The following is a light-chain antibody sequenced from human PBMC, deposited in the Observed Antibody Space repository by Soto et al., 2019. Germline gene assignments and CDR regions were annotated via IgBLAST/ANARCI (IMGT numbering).Light chain of an antibody. CDR2: GAS. Sequence: IQVTQSPTSLSASVGDRVTITCRASQPIGRYLNWFQHRPGKAPKILIYGASNLENGVPSRFSGSGSGTDFTLTITTLQPEDFATYYCQSYSSSWTFGQGTKV. CDR1: QPIGRY. V-gene: IGKV1-39*01. CDR3: QSYSSSWT. J-gene: IGKJ1*01.